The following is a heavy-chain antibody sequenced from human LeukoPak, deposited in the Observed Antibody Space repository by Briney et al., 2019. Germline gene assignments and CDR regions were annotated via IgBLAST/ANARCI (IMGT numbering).Heavy chain of an antibody. CDR3: AKDRVYYYDSSGYFDY. CDR2: IYSSGTT. CDR1: GGSISSYY. J-gene: IGHJ4*02. Sequence: PSETLSLTCTVSGGSISSYYWSWIRQPAGKGLEWIGRIYSSGTTTYNPSLKSRVTMSVDTAKNQVSLRLSSVTAADTAVYYCAKDRVYYYDSSGYFDYWGQGTLVTVSS. D-gene: IGHD3-22*01. V-gene: IGHV4-4*07.